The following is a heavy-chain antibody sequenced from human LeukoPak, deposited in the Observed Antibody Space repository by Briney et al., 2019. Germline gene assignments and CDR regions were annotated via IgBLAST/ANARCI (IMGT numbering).Heavy chain of an antibody. Sequence: GGSLRLSCAASGFPFSSYSMHWVRQAPGNGLEWVAVISYDGSHKYYADSVKGRFIISRDNSKNTLSLQMNTLRPDDTAVFYCARDPNRLADYGGDYFDHWGQGTLVTVSS. CDR2: ISYDGSHK. CDR3: ARDPNRLADYGGDYFDH. D-gene: IGHD4-23*01. J-gene: IGHJ4*02. CDR1: GFPFSSYS. V-gene: IGHV3-30*04.